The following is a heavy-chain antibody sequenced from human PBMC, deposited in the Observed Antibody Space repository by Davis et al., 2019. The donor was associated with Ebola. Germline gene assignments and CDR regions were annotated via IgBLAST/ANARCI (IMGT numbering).Heavy chain of an antibody. J-gene: IGHJ3*01. Sequence: GGSLRLSCAASGFTFSSYAMSWVRQAPGKGLEWVSEVTGGGARTYYADSVKGRFTISRENSKNTLYLQMNGLRVEDTAIYYCAKDNRNIWSEVWGQGTMVTVSS. V-gene: IGHV3-23*01. CDR1: GFTFSSYA. D-gene: IGHD2/OR15-2a*01. CDR2: VTGGGART. CDR3: AKDNRNIWSEV.